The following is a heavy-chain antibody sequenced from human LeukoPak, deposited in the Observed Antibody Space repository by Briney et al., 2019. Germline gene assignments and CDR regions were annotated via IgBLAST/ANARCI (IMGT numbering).Heavy chain of an antibody. CDR1: GFTFSSYS. D-gene: IGHD3-10*01. Sequence: GVSLRLSCAASGFTFSSYSMNWVRQAPGRRLEWLSYITSSSITIYYADSVKGRFTISRDNAKNSLYLQMNSLRDEDTAVYYCARDRPNTGFDFDYWGRGTLVTVSS. V-gene: IGHV3-48*02. J-gene: IGHJ4*02. CDR3: ARDRPNTGFDFDY. CDR2: ITSSSITI.